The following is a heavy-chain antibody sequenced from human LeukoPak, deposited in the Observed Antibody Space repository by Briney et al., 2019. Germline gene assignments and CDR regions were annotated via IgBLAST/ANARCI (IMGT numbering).Heavy chain of an antibody. J-gene: IGHJ4*02. D-gene: IGHD6-13*01. CDR1: GFTFSSYG. CDR2: IWYDGSNK. CDR3: ARGPRRIAAAVLDY. V-gene: IGHV3-33*01. Sequence: GRSLRLSCAASGFTFSSYGMHWVRQAPGKGLEWVAVIWYDGSNKYYADSVKGRFTISRDNSKNTPYLQMNSLRAEDTAVYYCARGPRRIAAAVLDYWGQGTLVTVSS.